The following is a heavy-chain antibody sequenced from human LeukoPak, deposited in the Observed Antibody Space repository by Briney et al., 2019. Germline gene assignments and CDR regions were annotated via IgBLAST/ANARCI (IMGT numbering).Heavy chain of an antibody. D-gene: IGHD1-26*01. J-gene: IGHJ3*02. V-gene: IGHV3-7*01. CDR1: GFTFSRYW. CDR2: IKQDGSAR. Sequence: PGGSLRLSCAASGFTFSRYWMSWVRQAPGKGLELVANIKQDGSARFYGDSVKGRFTVSRDNAKNSLYIQMNSLRAEDTAVYYCARDREGSRDAFDIWGQGTKVTVSS. CDR3: ARDREGSRDAFDI.